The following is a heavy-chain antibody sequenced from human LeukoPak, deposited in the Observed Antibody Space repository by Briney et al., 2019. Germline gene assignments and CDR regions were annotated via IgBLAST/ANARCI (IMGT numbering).Heavy chain of an antibody. D-gene: IGHD3-10*01. V-gene: IGHV4-30-2*01. CDR2: IYHSGST. J-gene: IGHJ4*02. Sequence: SQTLSLTCAVSGSSICSCGYSWIWIRHPPGKPLKWIGYIYHSGSTYYNPSLKSRVTISVDRSKNQFSLKLSSVTAADTAVYYCARGSTMVRGVIITTPHFDYWGQGTLVTVSS. CDR3: ARGSTMVRGVIITTPHFDY. CDR1: GSSICSCGYS.